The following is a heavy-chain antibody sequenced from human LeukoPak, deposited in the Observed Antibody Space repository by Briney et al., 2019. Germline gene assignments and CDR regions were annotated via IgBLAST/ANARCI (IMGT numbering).Heavy chain of an antibody. J-gene: IGHJ6*02. D-gene: IGHD6-6*01. CDR2: IVVGSGNT. CDR3: AAAAQQLDRRDYYYYGMDV. CDR1: GFTFTSSA. V-gene: IGHV1-58*02. Sequence: ASVKVSCKASGFTFTSSAMLWVRQARGQRLEWIGWIVVGSGNTNYAQKFQERVTITRDMSTSTAYMELSSLRSEDTAVYYCAAAAQQLDRRDYYYYGMDVWGQGTTVTVSS.